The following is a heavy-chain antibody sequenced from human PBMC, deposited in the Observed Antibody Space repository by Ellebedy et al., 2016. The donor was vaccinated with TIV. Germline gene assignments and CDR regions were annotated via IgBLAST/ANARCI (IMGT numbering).Heavy chain of an antibody. J-gene: IGHJ3*01. CDR2: IQSRNEGGTA. Sequence: GESLKISXEASGLIVNNVYMTWVRQAPGKGLEWIGRIQSRNEGGTAAYAAPVQGRFIISRDESENRLFLHMNSLRTEDTGVYYCNTGWAFDDWGQGTMVTVSS. CDR1: GLIVNNVY. V-gene: IGHV3-15*05. CDR3: NTGWAFDD.